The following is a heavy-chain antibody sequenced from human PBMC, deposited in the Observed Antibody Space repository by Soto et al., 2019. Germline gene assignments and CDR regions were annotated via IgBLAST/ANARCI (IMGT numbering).Heavy chain of an antibody. CDR3: ARGRDGDY. CDR1: GYAFTTYG. D-gene: IGHD6-6*01. J-gene: IGHJ4*02. V-gene: IGHV1-18*01. Sequence: QVHLVQSGAEVKKPGSSVKVSCKGSGYAFTTYGITWVRQAPGQGLEWMGWISAHNGNTNYAQKLQGRVTVTRDTSTSTAYMELRSLRSDDTAVYYCARGRDGDYWGQGALVTVSS. CDR2: ISAHNGNT.